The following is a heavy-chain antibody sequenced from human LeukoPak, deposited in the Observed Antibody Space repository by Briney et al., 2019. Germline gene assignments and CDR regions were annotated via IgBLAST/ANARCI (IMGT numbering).Heavy chain of an antibody. J-gene: IGHJ2*01. CDR1: GFTFSSYS. Sequence: PGGSLRLSCAASGFTFSSYSMNWVRQAPGKGLEWVSYISSSSSTIYYADSVKGRFTISRDNAKNSLYLQMNSLRDEDMAVCYCAREGGGSGLWYYDLWGRGTLVTVSS. D-gene: IGHD1-26*01. V-gene: IGHV3-48*02. CDR3: AREGGGSGLWYYDL. CDR2: ISSSSSTI.